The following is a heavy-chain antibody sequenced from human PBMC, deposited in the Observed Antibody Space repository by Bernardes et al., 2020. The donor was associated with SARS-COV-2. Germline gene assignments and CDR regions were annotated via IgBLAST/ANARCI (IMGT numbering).Heavy chain of an antibody. D-gene: IGHD1-26*01. J-gene: IGHJ4*02. V-gene: IGHV4-59*01. CDR1: VDLIGSYY. CDR3: ARGDHGNYYRPVDY. CDR2: IYYSGNA. Sequence: APLSLPSSVSVDLIGSYYWNWIRPSPGKGLEWIGYIYYSGNADYNPSLQSRVTISIDRSKKQLSLNLRSVTAADTAIYYCARGDHGNYYRPVDYWGQGTLVTVSS.